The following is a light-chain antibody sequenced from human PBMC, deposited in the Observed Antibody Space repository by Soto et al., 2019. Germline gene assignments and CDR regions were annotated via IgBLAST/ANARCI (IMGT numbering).Light chain of an antibody. Sequence: DIQMTQSPSTLPASVGDRVTITCRASQSISSGLAWYQQKPGKAPKLLIYDASSLESGVPSRFSGSGSGTEFTLTISSLQPDDFATYYCQQYNSYLYTFGEGTKLEIK. V-gene: IGKV1-5*01. CDR1: QSISSG. J-gene: IGKJ2*01. CDR3: QQYNSYLYT. CDR2: DAS.